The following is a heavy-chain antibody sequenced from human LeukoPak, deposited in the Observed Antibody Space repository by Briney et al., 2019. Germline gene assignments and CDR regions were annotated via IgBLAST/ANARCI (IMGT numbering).Heavy chain of an antibody. CDR2: IYYSGST. CDR3: ARTYSYGLPRVNWFDP. J-gene: IGHJ5*02. Sequence: PSETLSLTCTVSGGSISSYYWSWIRQPPGKGLEWIGYIYYSGSTNYNPSLKSRVTISVDTSKNQFSLKLSSVTAADTAVYYCARTYSYGLPRVNWFDPWGQGTLVTVSS. CDR1: GGSISSYY. D-gene: IGHD5-18*01. V-gene: IGHV4-59*12.